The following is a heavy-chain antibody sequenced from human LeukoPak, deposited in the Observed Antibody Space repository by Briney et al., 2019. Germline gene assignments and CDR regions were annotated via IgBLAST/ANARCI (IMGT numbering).Heavy chain of an antibody. V-gene: IGHV3-15*07. CDR1: AFTFTNAW. Sequence: GGSLRLSRAASAFTFTNAWMNWVRQAPGKGLEWVGRIKSKTDGGTTDYAAPVKGRFTISRDDSKNTLYLQMNSLKTEDTAVYYCTTGLGINWNDLGSFDYWGQGTLVTVSS. D-gene: IGHD1-1*01. J-gene: IGHJ4*02. CDR2: IKSKTDGGTT. CDR3: TTGLGINWNDLGSFDY.